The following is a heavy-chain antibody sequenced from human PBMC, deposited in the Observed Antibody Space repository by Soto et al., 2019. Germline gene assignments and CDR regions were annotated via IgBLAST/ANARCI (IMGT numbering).Heavy chain of an antibody. J-gene: IGHJ4*02. V-gene: IGHV1-18*01. Sequence: QVKLVQSGTEVKQPGASMKVSCKASGYSFVTSGISWVRQAPGQGLERMGWISAYNGNTNYDQKLQDRVTMTTDTATSTAYLELRNLRSDDTAVYYCARAGQYYDSSGYANWGQGTLVTVSS. CDR3: ARAGQYYDSSGYAN. D-gene: IGHD3-22*01. CDR2: ISAYNGNT. CDR1: GYSFVTSG.